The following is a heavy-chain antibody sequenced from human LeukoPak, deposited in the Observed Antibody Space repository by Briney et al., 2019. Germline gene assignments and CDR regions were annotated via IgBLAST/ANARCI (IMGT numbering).Heavy chain of an antibody. CDR1: GFTVSSNY. CDR3: AKDRTYCSSTSCYGIGWFDP. Sequence: GGSLRLSCAASGFTVSSNYMNWVRQAPGKGLEWVSAISGGDATYYADSVKGRFTISRDNSKNTLYLQMNSLRAEDTAVYYCAKDRTYCSSTSCYGIGWFDPWGQGTLVTVSS. CDR2: ISGGDAT. V-gene: IGHV3-53*01. J-gene: IGHJ5*02. D-gene: IGHD2-2*01.